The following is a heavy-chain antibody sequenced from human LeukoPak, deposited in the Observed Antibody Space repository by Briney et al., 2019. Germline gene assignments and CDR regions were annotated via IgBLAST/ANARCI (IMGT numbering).Heavy chain of an antibody. J-gene: IGHJ4*02. CDR3: AKHYYDGSGYSVDY. Sequence: GGSLRLSCAASGFTFSSYAMSWVRQAPGKGLEWVSAISNSGGSTYYADSVKGRFTISRDNSKNTLYLQMNSLRAEDTAVYYCAKHYYDGSGYSVDYWGQGTLVTVSS. V-gene: IGHV3-23*01. CDR1: GFTFSSYA. CDR2: ISNSGGST. D-gene: IGHD3-22*01.